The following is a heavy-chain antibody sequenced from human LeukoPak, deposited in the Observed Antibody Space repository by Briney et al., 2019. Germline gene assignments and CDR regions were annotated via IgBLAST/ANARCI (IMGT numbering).Heavy chain of an antibody. J-gene: IGHJ4*02. D-gene: IGHD3-22*01. CDR3: AKDEGGITMIEPNYYFDY. V-gene: IGHV3-30-3*01. CDR2: ISYDGSNK. CDR1: GFTFSSYA. Sequence: PGGSLRLSCAASGFTFSSYAMHWVRQAPGKGLEWVAVISYDGSNKYYADSVKGRFTISRDNSKNTLYLQMNSLRAEDTAVYYRAKDEGGITMIEPNYYFDYWGQGTLVTVSS.